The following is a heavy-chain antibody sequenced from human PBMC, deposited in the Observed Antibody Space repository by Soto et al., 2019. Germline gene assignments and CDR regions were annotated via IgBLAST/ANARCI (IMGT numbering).Heavy chain of an antibody. D-gene: IGHD2-15*01. J-gene: IGHJ4*02. CDR3: ARDFHCSGGSCYRGGFDY. CDR1: GFTFSSYG. V-gene: IGHV3-33*01. CDR2: IWYDGSNK. Sequence: GGSLRLSCAASGFTFSSYGMHWVRQAPGKGLEWVAVIWYDGSNKYYADSVKGRFTISRDNSKNTLYLQMNSLRAEDTAVYYCARDFHCSGGSCYRGGFDYWGQGTLVTVSS.